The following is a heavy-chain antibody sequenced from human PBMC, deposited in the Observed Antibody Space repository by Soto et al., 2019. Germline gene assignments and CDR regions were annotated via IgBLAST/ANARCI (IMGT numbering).Heavy chain of an antibody. CDR3: ERARVAYGMDV. J-gene: IGHJ6*02. V-gene: IGHV1-18*01. D-gene: IGHD3-3*01. CDR2: ISAYNGNT. Sequence: QVQLVQSGAEVKKPGASVKVSCKASGYTFTSYGISWVRQAPGQGLEWMGWISAYNGNTNYAQKLQGRVTMTTDTSTSTAYMAMRSVRSDDTAVYYGERARVAYGMDVWGQGTTVTVSS. CDR1: GYTFTSYG.